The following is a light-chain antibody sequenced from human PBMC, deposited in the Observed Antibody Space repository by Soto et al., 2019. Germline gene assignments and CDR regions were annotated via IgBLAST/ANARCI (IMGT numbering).Light chain of an antibody. V-gene: IGLV1-40*01. CDR3: QSHDSSRA. Sequence: QSVLTQPPSVSGAQGQRVTVSCSGNNSNIGAGFGVQWYQRVPGTAPKLLIYGNINRPSGVPDRFSGSKSGTSASLAITGLQAEAEADYYCQSHDSSRAFGGGPKLTVL. J-gene: IGLJ2*01. CDR1: NSNIGAGFG. CDR2: GNI.